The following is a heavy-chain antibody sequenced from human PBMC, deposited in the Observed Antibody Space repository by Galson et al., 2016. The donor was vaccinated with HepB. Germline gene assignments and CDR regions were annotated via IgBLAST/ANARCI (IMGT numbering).Heavy chain of an antibody. CDR3: AKLPSRYYGSGAGCGMDV. V-gene: IGHV3-23*01. D-gene: IGHD3-10*01. Sequence: SLRLSCAGSGFTFSSSYMDWVRQAPGKGLQWVSGISGSINATYYADSVKGRFIISRDDSKNTLYLQMHSLRAEDTALYYCAKLPSRYYGSGAGCGMDVWGQGALITVAS. CDR1: GFTFSSSY. J-gene: IGHJ4*02. CDR2: ISGSINAT.